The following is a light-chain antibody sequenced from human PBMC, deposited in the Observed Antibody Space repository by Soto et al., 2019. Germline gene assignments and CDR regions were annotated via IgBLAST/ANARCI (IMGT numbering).Light chain of an antibody. CDR3: LQSLHTPPT. J-gene: IGKJ2*01. CDR2: LGS. Sequence: DIVMTQSPLSLPVTPGEPASITCRSSQSLLHSNGYKYLDWYLQKPGQSPQLLLYLGSNRDSGVPDRFSGSGSGTDFTLKISSVEAEDVGVYYCLQSLHTPPTFGQGTKLEIK. V-gene: IGKV2-28*01. CDR1: QSLLHSNGYKY.